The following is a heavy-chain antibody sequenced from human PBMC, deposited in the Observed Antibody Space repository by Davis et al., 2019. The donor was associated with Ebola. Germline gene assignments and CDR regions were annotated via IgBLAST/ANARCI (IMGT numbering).Heavy chain of an antibody. CDR1: GGSVGSGTYY. J-gene: IGHJ4*02. CDR2: IYYSVST. V-gene: IGHV4-61*01. Sequence: SETLSLTCTVSGGSVGSGTYYWNWIRQPPGKGPEWIACIYYSVSTNYNPSLKSRVTMSVDTSKNQFSLKLRSVTAADTAVYYCATSGKAPDYWGQGTLVTVSS. CDR3: ATSGKAPDY.